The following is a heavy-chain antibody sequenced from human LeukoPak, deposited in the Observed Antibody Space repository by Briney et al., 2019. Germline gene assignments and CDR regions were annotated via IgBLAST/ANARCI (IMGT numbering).Heavy chain of an antibody. CDR2: ITGGGSR. CDR3: AREKPAFDY. CDR1: GFTFNKYA. V-gene: IGHV3-69-1*01. J-gene: IGHJ4*02. Sequence: GGSLRLSCAASGFTFNKYAMNWVRQAPGKGLEWVSGITGGGSRYYADSVKGRFTISRDNAKNSLYLQMNSLRAEDTAVYYCAREKPAFDYWGQGTLVTVSS.